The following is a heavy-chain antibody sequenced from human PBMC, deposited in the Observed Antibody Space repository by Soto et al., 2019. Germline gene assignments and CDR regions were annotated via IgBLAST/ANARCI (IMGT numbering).Heavy chain of an antibody. J-gene: IGHJ3*02. CDR2: IYYSGST. CDR1: GGSISSYY. Sequence: SETLSLTCTVSGGSISSYYWSWIRQPPGKGLEWIGYIYYSGSTNYNPSLKSRVTISVDTSKNQFSLKLSSVTAADTAVYYCASSRYCSGGSCYSDDAFDIWGQGTMVTVSS. V-gene: IGHV4-59*01. CDR3: ASSRYCSGGSCYSDDAFDI. D-gene: IGHD2-15*01.